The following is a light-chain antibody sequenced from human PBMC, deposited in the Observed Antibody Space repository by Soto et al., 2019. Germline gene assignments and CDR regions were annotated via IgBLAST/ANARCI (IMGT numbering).Light chain of an antibody. J-gene: IGLJ1*01. Sequence: QSVLTQPASVSGSPGQSITISCTGTSSDVGGYNYVSWYQQQPGKAPKLMIYEVSNRPSGVSNRFSGSKSGNTASLTISGLQAEDEADYYCSSYTSSSPYVFXTGTKLTVL. CDR2: EVS. CDR3: SSYTSSSPYV. V-gene: IGLV2-14*01. CDR1: SSDVGGYNY.